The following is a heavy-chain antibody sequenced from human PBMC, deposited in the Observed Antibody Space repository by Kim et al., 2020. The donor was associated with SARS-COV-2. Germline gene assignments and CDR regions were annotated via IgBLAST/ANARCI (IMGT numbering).Heavy chain of an antibody. D-gene: IGHD2-21*02. Sequence: SGPTLVNPTQTLTLTCTFSGFSLSTSGVGVGWIRQPPGKALEWLALIYWDDDKRYSPSLKSRLTITKDTSKNQVVLTMTNMDPVDTATYYCAHSHHIVVVTAAINSPNWYFDLWGRGTLVTVSS. J-gene: IGHJ2*01. CDR2: IYWDDDK. V-gene: IGHV2-5*02. CDR1: GFSLSTSGVG. CDR3: AHSHHIVVVTAAINSPNWYFDL.